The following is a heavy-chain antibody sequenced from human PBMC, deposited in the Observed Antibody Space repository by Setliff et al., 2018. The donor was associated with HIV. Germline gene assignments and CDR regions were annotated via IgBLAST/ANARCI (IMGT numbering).Heavy chain of an antibody. D-gene: IGHD2-21*02. Sequence: SETLSLTCSVSGGSLSSGSHYCTWLRQAAGKGLEWIGHFYTSGTTNYNPSLESRVTISVDTSKNQFSLKLTSVTAADTAIYFCAREGDGIDYWGQGILVTVSS. CDR3: AREGDGIDY. CDR1: GGSLSSGSHY. CDR2: FYTSGTT. V-gene: IGHV4-61*09. J-gene: IGHJ4*02.